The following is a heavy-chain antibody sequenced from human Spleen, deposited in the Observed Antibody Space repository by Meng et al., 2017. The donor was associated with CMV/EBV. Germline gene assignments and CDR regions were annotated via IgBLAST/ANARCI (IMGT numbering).Heavy chain of an antibody. Sequence: SLKISCAASGFTCSDYYMRWIRQAPGKGLEWVSYISSSDSRVYYADSVKGRFTISRDNSKNTLYLQMDSLRHEDTAFYHCVKEGIRDEWPRDFDYWGQGLLVTVSS. V-gene: IGHV3-11*04. J-gene: IGHJ4*02. CDR2: ISSSDSRV. D-gene: IGHD2-21*01. CDR3: VKEGIRDEWPRDFDY. CDR1: GFTCSDYY.